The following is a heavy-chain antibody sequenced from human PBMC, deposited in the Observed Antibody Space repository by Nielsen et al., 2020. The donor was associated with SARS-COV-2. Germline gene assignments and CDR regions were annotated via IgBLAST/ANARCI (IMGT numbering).Heavy chain of an antibody. D-gene: IGHD1-14*01. V-gene: IGHV3-9*01. J-gene: IGHJ6*02. CDR2: ISWNSGSI. CDR1: GFTFDDYA. Sequence: GGSLRLSCAASGFTFDDYAMHWVRQAPGKGLEWVSGISWNSGSIGYADSVKGRFTISRDNAKNSLYLQMNSLRAEDTALYYCATGPVESGGSYYYYGMDVWGQGTTVTVSS. CDR3: ATGPVESGGSYYYYGMDV.